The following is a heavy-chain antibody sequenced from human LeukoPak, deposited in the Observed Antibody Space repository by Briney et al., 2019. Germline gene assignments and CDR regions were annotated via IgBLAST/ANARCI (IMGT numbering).Heavy chain of an antibody. V-gene: IGHV4-34*01. J-gene: IGHJ4*02. D-gene: IGHD5-18*01. CDR2: INHSGST. Sequence: SETLSLTCAVYGGSFSGYYWSWIRQPPGKGLEWIGEINHSGSTNYNPSLKSRVTISVDTSKNQFSLKLSSVTAADTAVYYCARGSVDTATFPFDYWGQGTLATVSS. CDR1: GGSFSGYY. CDR3: ARGSVDTATFPFDY.